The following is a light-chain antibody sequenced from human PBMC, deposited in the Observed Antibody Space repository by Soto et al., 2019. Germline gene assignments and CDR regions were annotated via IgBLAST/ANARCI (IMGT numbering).Light chain of an antibody. CDR2: EVN. CDR3: SSYASTSTAV. J-gene: IGLJ1*01. V-gene: IGLV2-14*01. CDR1: SSDVGAYNY. Sequence: QSALTQPASMSGSPGQSITISCTGTSSDVGAYNYVSWYQQHPGKAPKLMIYEVNYRPSGVSNRFSGSKSGITASLTISGLQAEDEADYYCSSYASTSTAVFGTGTKLTVL.